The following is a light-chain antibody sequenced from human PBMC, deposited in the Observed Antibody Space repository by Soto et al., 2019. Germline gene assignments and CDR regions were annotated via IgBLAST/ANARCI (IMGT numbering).Light chain of an antibody. V-gene: IGLV2-14*01. J-gene: IGLJ1*01. CDR2: DVS. CDR3: SSYTSSSPWV. Sequence: QSALTQPASVSGSPGQSITISCTGTSSDVGGYNYVSWYQQHPGKAPKLMIYDVSNRPSGVSNRFSGSKSGNTASLTISGLQAEEEADYSCSSYTSSSPWVFGTGTKVTVL. CDR1: SSDVGGYNY.